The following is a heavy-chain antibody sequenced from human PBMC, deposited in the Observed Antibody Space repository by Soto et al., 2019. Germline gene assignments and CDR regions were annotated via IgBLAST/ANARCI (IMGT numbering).Heavy chain of an antibody. J-gene: IGHJ4*02. D-gene: IGHD3-22*01. Sequence: ASVKVSCKASGYTFTNYGISWVRQAPGQGLEWMGWISAYNGNTNYAQKLQGRVTMTTDTSTSTAYMELRSLRSDDTAVYYCARDLLPYYYDSSGFPNPLDYWGQGTLVTVSS. CDR1: GYTFTNYG. CDR3: ARDLLPYYYDSSGFPNPLDY. V-gene: IGHV1-18*01. CDR2: ISAYNGNT.